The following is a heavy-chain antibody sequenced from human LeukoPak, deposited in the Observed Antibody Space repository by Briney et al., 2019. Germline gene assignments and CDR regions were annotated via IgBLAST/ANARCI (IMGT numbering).Heavy chain of an antibody. J-gene: IGHJ4*02. CDR2: IIPIFGTA. Sequence: PVASVKVSCKASGCTFSSYAISWVRQAPGQGLEWMGGIIPIFGTANYAQKFQGRVTITTDESTSTAYMELSSLRSEDTAVYYCARGYYYDSSGYFLGTFDYWGQGTLVTVSS. CDR3: ARGYYYDSSGYFLGTFDY. CDR1: GCTFSSYA. V-gene: IGHV1-69*05. D-gene: IGHD3-22*01.